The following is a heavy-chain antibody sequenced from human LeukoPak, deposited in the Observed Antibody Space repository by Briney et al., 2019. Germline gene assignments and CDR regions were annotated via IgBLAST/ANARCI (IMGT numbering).Heavy chain of an antibody. V-gene: IGHV3-53*01. J-gene: IGHJ4*02. CDR1: GFTVSSNY. D-gene: IGHD4-17*01. CDR2: IYSGGST. CDR3: ARRQGGYGDHLDY. Sequence: GGSLRLSCAASGFTVSSNYMSWVRQAPGKGLEWVSLIYSGGSTYYADSVKGRFSISRDNSKNKIYLQMNSLRAEDTAVYYCARRQGGYGDHLDYWGQGTLVTVSS.